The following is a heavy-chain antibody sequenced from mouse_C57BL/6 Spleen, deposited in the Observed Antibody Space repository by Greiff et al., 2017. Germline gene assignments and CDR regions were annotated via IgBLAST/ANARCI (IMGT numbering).Heavy chain of an antibody. CDR3: ARDPLYGNYAMGY. D-gene: IGHD2-1*01. J-gene: IGHJ4*01. Sequence: QVQLQQPGAELVQPGASVKLSCKASGYTFTSYWMHWVKQRPGRGLEWIGRIDPNSGGTKYNEQFKSKATLTVDKPSSTAYMQLSSLTSEDSAVYYCARDPLYGNYAMGYWGQGTSVTVSS. V-gene: IGHV1-72*01. CDR2: IDPNSGGT. CDR1: GYTFTSYW.